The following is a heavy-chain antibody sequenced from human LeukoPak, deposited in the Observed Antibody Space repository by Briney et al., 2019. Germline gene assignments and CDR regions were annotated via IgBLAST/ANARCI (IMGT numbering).Heavy chain of an antibody. J-gene: IGHJ4*02. Sequence: SETLSLTCTVSGGSISSYYWSWIRQPSGKGLEWIGYIYYSGSTNYNPSLKSRVTISVDTSKNQFSLKLSSVTAADGAVYYCARGQGRWLQRNFDYWGQGILVTVSS. V-gene: IGHV4-59*01. D-gene: IGHD5-24*01. CDR2: IYYSGST. CDR3: ARGQGRWLQRNFDY. CDR1: GGSISSYY.